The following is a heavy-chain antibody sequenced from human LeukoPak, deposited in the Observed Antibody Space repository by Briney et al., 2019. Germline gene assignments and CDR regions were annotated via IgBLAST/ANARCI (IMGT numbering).Heavy chain of an antibody. CDR3: SRGAPIDYINGFFDS. D-gene: IGHD4-11*01. CDR2: ISSISSYI. V-gene: IGHV3-21*01. CDR1: GFTFSSYT. J-gene: IGHJ4*02. Sequence: PGGSLRLSCAASGFTFSSYTMNWVRQAPGKGLECVSSISSISSYIYYADSLKGRLTISRDNAKNSLYLQMNSVRGTYTALNYCSRGAPIDYINGFFDSWGPGTLVTVSS.